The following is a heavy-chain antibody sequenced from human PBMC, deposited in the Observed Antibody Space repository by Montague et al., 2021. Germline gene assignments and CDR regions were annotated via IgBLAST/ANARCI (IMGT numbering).Heavy chain of an antibody. V-gene: IGHV4-59*08. Sequence: SETLSLTCTVSSGSIFHAHWSWVRQPPGKGLEWIGFMFYSGATSNNPSPKSRVTMSIDTSTNQFSLKLSFVTAADTAVYYCAKQDYFVSGSSYKGFDPWGQGILVTVSS. CDR2: MFYSGAT. CDR3: AKQDYFVSGSSYKGFDP. D-gene: IGHD3-10*01. CDR1: SGSIFHAH. J-gene: IGHJ5*01.